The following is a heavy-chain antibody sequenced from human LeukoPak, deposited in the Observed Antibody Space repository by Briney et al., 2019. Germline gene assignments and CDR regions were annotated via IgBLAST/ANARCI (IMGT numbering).Heavy chain of an antibody. Sequence: ASVKVSCKASGHTFTVYYIHWVRQAPEQGLEWMGWISTYNGNTNYAQKFQGRVTMTTDTSTNTAYMELRSLRSGDTAVYYCARDLDYYDSSGSGWFGPWGQGTLVAVSS. CDR1: GHTFTVYY. D-gene: IGHD3-22*01. J-gene: IGHJ5*02. CDR2: ISTYNGNT. V-gene: IGHV1-18*04. CDR3: ARDLDYYDSSGSGWFGP.